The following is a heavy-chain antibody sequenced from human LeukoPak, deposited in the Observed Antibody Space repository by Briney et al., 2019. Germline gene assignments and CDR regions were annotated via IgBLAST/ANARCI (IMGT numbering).Heavy chain of an antibody. CDR2: ISGSGGST. D-gene: IGHD2-15*01. V-gene: IGHV3-23*01. CDR1: GFTFSSYA. Sequence: GGSLRLSCAASGFTFSSYAMSWVRQAPGKGLEWVSAISGSGGSTYYADSVKGRFTISRDNSKNTLYLQMNSLRAEDTAVYYCARDRDIVVVVAAGGFDPWGQGTLVTVSS. CDR3: ARDRDIVVVVAAGGFDP. J-gene: IGHJ5*02.